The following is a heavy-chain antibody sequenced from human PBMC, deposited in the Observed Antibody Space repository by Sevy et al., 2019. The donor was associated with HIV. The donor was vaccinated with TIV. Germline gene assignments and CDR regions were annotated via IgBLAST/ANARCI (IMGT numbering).Heavy chain of an antibody. CDR2: ISYDGDNK. J-gene: IGHJ5*01. CDR3: AKDRRRGYSFGLDS. D-gene: IGHD5-18*01. CDR1: GFPFGSHS. Sequence: GGSLRLSCVGSGFPFGSHSMHWVRQAPGKGLEWVAVISYDGDNKYYADSVKGRFTISRDNSKDTLFLQMNSLRGDDTAVYYRAKDRRRGYSFGLDSWGQGTLVTVSS. V-gene: IGHV3-30*18.